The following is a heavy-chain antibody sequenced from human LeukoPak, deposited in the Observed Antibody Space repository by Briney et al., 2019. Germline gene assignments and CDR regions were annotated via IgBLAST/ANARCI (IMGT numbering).Heavy chain of an antibody. CDR3: ARDRVIYSSSWSLLY. J-gene: IGHJ4*02. Sequence: ASVKVSCKASGYTFTGYYMHWVRQAPGQGLEWMGWINPNSGGTNYAQKFQGRVTMTRDTSISTAYMELSRLRSDDTAVYYCARDRVIYSSSWSLLYWGQGTLVTVSS. D-gene: IGHD6-13*01. CDR2: INPNSGGT. CDR1: GYTFTGYY. V-gene: IGHV1-2*02.